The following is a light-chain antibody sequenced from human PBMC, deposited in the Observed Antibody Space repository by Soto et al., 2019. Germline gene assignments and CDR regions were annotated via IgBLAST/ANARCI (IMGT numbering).Light chain of an antibody. V-gene: IGKV1-39*01. CDR3: QHTFNSPPWT. CDR1: QNIDMY. Sequence: DIHMTQSPSSLSASVGDTVTITCRASQNIDMYLNWYQQKPGKAPRVLISGASNLQSGVPSRFSGSGSGTDFTLTISSLQSEDFASYFCQHTFNSPPWTFGQGIKV. J-gene: IGKJ1*01. CDR2: GAS.